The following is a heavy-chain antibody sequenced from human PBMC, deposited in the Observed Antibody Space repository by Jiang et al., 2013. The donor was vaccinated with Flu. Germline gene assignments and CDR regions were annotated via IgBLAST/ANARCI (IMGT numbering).Heavy chain of an antibody. CDR1: GFTFSSYV. CDR3: AREPGLQYYFDY. CDR2: VWYDGSNK. Sequence: PGRSLRLSCTASGFTFSSYVMHWVRQAPGKGLEWVAVVWYDGSNKYYADSVKGRFTISRDNYKNTLYLQMNSLRAEDTAVYYCAREPGLQYYFDYWGQGTLVTVSS. J-gene: IGHJ4*02. V-gene: IGHV3-33*01.